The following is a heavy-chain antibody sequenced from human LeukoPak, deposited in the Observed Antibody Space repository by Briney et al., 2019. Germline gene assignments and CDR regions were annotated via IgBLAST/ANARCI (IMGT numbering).Heavy chain of an antibody. CDR2: ISSSSSTI. CDR1: GFTFSSYS. D-gene: IGHD6-13*01. J-gene: IGHJ4*02. CDR3: ARVKKVPAAAGTFDY. Sequence: TGGSLRLSCAASGFTFSSYSMNWVRQAPGKGLEWVSYISSSSSTIYYADSVKGRFTISRDNAKNSLYLQMNSLRAEDTAVYYCARVKKVPAAAGTFDYWGQGTLVTVSS. V-gene: IGHV3-48*04.